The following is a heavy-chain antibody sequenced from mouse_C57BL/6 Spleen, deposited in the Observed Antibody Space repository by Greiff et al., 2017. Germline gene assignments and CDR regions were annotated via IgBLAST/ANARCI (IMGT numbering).Heavy chain of an antibody. J-gene: IGHJ1*03. V-gene: IGHV1-72*01. Sequence: QVQLQQPGAELVKPGASVKLSCKASGYGFTSYWMHWVKQRPGRGLEWIGRIDPNSGGTKYNEKFKSKATLTVDKPSSTSYMHLSSLTSEDSAVYYCARSYYGNYEYFDVWGTGTTVTVSS. CDR3: ARSYYGNYEYFDV. D-gene: IGHD2-10*01. CDR1: GYGFTSYW. CDR2: IDPNSGGT.